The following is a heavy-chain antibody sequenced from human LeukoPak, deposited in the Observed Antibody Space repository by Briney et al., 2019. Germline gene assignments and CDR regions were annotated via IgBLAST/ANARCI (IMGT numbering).Heavy chain of an antibody. D-gene: IGHD4-17*01. CDR3: ARGYGDGFDP. CDR2: INSDGSRT. J-gene: IGHJ5*02. V-gene: IGHV3-74*01. CDR1: GFTFNSYW. Sequence: GGSLRLSCAASGFTFNSYWMHWVRQAPGKGLVWVSRINSDGSRTAYADSVKGRFSISRDNAKNTLYLQMNSLRVEDTAVYYCARGYGDGFDPWGQGTLVTVSS.